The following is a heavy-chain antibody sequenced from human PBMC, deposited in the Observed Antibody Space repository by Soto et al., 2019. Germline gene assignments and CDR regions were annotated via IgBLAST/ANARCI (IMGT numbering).Heavy chain of an antibody. J-gene: IGHJ6*02. D-gene: IGHD2-15*01. CDR1: GFTFSSYG. V-gene: IGHV3-30*18. CDR2: ISYDGTNK. Sequence: GGSLRLSXAASGFTFSSYGMHWVRQAPGKGLEWVVVISYDGTNKYYADSVKGRFTISRDNSENSLSLQMNSLRAEDTAVYYCAKDGTHCCGGSCYGLDVWGQGTMVTVSS. CDR3: AKDGTHCCGGSCYGLDV.